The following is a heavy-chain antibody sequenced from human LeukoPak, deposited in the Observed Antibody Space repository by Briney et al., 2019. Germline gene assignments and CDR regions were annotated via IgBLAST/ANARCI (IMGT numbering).Heavy chain of an antibody. Sequence: GGSLRLSCAASGFTFSDYYMSWVRQAPGKGLECVSYISSSGSTIYYADSVKGRFTISRDNAKNSLYLQMNSLRAEDTAVYYCARDEGILAYSNYGFDYWGQGTLVTVSS. CDR3: ARDEGILAYSNYGFDY. J-gene: IGHJ4*02. D-gene: IGHD4-11*01. V-gene: IGHV3-11*01. CDR1: GFTFSDYY. CDR2: ISSSGSTI.